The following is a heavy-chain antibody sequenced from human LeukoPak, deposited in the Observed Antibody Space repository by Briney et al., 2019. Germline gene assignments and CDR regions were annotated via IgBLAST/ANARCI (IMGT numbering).Heavy chain of an antibody. J-gene: IGHJ4*02. V-gene: IGHV4-59*08. Sequence: SETLSLTCTVSGGSITNYYWSWIRQPPGKGLEWIGYIFYSGTTNYNPSLRSRVNISVTTSKSQFSLNLRSVTAADTARYYCARHGRNSGAPIYWGQGAMVTVSS. CDR1: GGSITNYY. CDR2: IFYSGTT. CDR3: ARHGRNSGAPIY. D-gene: IGHD6-19*01.